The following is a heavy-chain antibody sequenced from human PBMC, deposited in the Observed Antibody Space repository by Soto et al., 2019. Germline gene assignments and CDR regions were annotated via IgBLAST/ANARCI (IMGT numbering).Heavy chain of an antibody. CDR3: ARHNYGSGSTYFDY. CDR2: IYYSGST. Sequence: SETLSLTCTVSGGSISSCGYYWSWIRQHPGKGLEWIGYIYYSGSTNYNPSLKSRVTISVDTSKNQFSLRLSSVTAADTAVYYCARHNYGSGSTYFDYWGQGTLVTVSS. J-gene: IGHJ4*02. D-gene: IGHD3-10*01. CDR1: GGSISSCGYY. V-gene: IGHV4-61*08.